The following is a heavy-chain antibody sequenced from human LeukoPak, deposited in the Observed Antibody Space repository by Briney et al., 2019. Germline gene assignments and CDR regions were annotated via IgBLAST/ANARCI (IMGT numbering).Heavy chain of an antibody. CDR1: GGSISTYY. V-gene: IGHV4-59*01. CDR3: ARVTYTIAARYYYYMDV. D-gene: IGHD6-6*01. CDR2: IYYSGST. J-gene: IGHJ6*03. Sequence: SETLSLTCTVSGGSISTYYWSWIRQAPGKGLEWIGYIYYSGSTNYIPSLESRVTISVDTSKNQFSLKLSSVTAADTAVYYCARVTYTIAARYYYYMDVWGKGTTVTVSS.